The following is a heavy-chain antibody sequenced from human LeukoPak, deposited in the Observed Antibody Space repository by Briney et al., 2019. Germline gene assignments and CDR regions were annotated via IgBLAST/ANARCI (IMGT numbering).Heavy chain of an antibody. CDR3: AREQYGWELLNFDY. CDR1: GDSVSSNSAA. V-gene: IGHV6-1*01. CDR2: TYYRSKWYN. J-gene: IGHJ4*02. D-gene: IGHD1-26*01. Sequence: SQTLSLTCAISGDSVSSNSAAWNWLRQSPSRGLEWLGRTYYRSKWYNDYAVSVKSRITINPDTSKNQFSLQLNSVTPEDTAVYYCAREQYGWELLNFDYWGQGTLVTVSS.